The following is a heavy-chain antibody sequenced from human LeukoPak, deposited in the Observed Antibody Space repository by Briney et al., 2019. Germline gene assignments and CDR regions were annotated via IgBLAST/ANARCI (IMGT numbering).Heavy chain of an antibody. Sequence: PGGSLRLSCAASGFTFSSYAMSWVRQAPGKGLEWVSAISGSGGSTYYADSVKGRFTISRDNSKNTLYLQMNSLRAEDTAVYYCAKGQWVVPYGDLNWFDPWGQGTLVTVSS. CDR1: GFTFSSYA. V-gene: IGHV3-23*01. CDR3: AKGQWVVPYGDLNWFDP. CDR2: ISGSGGST. D-gene: IGHD6-19*01. J-gene: IGHJ5*02.